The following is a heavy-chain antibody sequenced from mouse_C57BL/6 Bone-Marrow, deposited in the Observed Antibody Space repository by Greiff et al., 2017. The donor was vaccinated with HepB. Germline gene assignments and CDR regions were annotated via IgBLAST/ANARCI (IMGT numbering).Heavy chain of an antibody. D-gene: IGHD2-2*01. CDR1: GYTFTDYE. CDR2: IDPETGGT. Sequence: QVQLQQSGAELVRPGASVTLSCKASGYTFTDYEMHWVKQTPVHGLEWIGAIDPETGGTAYNQKFKGKAILTADKSSSTAYMDLRSLTSKDSAVYYCTRRGMVTTPDYWGQGTSVTVSS. V-gene: IGHV1-15*01. CDR3: TRRGMVTTPDY. J-gene: IGHJ4*01.